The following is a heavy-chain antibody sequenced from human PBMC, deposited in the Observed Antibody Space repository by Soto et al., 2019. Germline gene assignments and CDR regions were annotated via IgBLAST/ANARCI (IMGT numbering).Heavy chain of an antibody. J-gene: IGHJ4*02. CDR3: ARGSSGYISSWYYFDY. D-gene: IGHD6-13*01. Sequence: GGSLRLSCAASGVTFTDYALSWVRQAPGNGLEWVATISGIGGSTYLADSVKGRLSISRDNSKNTVSLLMNSLRAEDTAVYFCARGSSGYISSWYYFDYWGRGTLVTVSS. CDR2: ISGIGGST. V-gene: IGHV3-23*01. CDR1: GVTFTDYA.